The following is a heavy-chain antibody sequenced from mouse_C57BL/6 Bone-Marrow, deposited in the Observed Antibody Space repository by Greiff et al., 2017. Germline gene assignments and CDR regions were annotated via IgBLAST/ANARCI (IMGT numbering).Heavy chain of an antibody. CDR1: GYTFTSYW. CDR3: ARLPIYYYGSSYPHWYFDV. D-gene: IGHD1-1*01. Sequence: VQLQQPGAELVRPGSSVKLSCKASGYTFTSYWMDWVKQRPGQGLEWIGNIYPSDSETHYNQKFKDKATLTVDKSSSTAYMQLSSLTSEDSAVYYCARLPIYYYGSSYPHWYFDVWGTGTTVTVSS. V-gene: IGHV1-61*01. J-gene: IGHJ1*03. CDR2: IYPSDSET.